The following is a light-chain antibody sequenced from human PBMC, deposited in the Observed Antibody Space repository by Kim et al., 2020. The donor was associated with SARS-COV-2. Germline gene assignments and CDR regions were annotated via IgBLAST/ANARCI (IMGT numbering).Light chain of an antibody. CDR1: QSVSSN. V-gene: IGKV3-15*01. CDR2: GAS. CDR3: QQYNNWPLT. J-gene: IGKJ4*01. Sequence: VSPGEKATLSCRATQSVSSNLAWYQQNPGQAPRLLIYGASTRATGIPARFSGSGSGTEFTLTISSLQSEDFAVYYCQQYNNWPLTFGGGTKVDIK.